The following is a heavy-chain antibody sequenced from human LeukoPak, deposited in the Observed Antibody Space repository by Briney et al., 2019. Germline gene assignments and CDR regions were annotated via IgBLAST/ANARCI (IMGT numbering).Heavy chain of an antibody. D-gene: IGHD2-21*01. V-gene: IGHV1-2*02. J-gene: IGHJ4*02. CDR1: GYTFTDYY. Sequence: ATVKISCKVSGYTFTDYYMHWVQQAPGQGLEWMGWINPNSGGTNYAQKFQGRVTMTRDTSISTAYMELSRLRSDDTAVYYCARDLNLAYCGGDCYSDYWGQGTLATVSS. CDR3: ARDLNLAYCGGDCYSDY. CDR2: INPNSGGT.